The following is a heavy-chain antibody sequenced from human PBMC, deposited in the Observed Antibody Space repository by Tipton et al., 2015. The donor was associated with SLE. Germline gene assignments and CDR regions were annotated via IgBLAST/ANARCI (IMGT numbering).Heavy chain of an antibody. CDR3: ARDTATVPLEY. CDR1: GYTFTSYG. Sequence: QVQLVQSGAEVKKPGASVKVSCKASGYTFTSYGISWVRQAPGQGLEWMGWISVYNGNTNYAQNLQGRVTMTTDTSTNTVYMDLSSLRSEDTAMYYCARDTATVPLEYWGQGTLVTVSS. D-gene: IGHD5-18*01. V-gene: IGHV1-18*01. J-gene: IGHJ4*02. CDR2: ISVYNGNT.